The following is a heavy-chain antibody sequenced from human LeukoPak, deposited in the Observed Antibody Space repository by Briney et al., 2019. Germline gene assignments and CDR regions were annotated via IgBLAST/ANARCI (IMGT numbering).Heavy chain of an antibody. CDR1: GFTFSSYA. Sequence: GGSLRLSCAASGFTFSSYAMHWVRQAPGKGLEWVAVISYDGSNKYYADSVKGRFTISRDNAKNTLYLQMNSLRAEDTAVYYCARPQHIVVVNDAFDIWGQGTMVTVSS. CDR2: ISYDGSNK. CDR3: ARPQHIVVVNDAFDI. D-gene: IGHD2-21*01. J-gene: IGHJ3*02. V-gene: IGHV3-30*04.